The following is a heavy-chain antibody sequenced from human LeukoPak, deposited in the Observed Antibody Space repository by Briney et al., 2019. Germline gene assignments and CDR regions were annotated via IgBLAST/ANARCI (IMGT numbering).Heavy chain of an antibody. CDR3: ARGGYGDYVIVY. CDR2: ISSSSSYT. J-gene: IGHJ4*02. D-gene: IGHD4-17*01. CDR1: GFTFSDYY. Sequence: GGSLRLSCAASGFTFSDYYVSWIRQAPGKGLEWVSYISSSSSYTNYADSVKGRFTISRDNAKNSLYLQMNSLRAEDTAVYYCARGGYGDYVIVYWGQGTLVTVSS. V-gene: IGHV3-11*06.